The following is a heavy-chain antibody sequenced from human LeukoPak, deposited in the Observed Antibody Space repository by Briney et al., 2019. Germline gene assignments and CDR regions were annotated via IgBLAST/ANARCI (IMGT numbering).Heavy chain of an antibody. J-gene: IGHJ4*02. CDR1: GFTFSSYA. D-gene: IGHD6-19*01. CDR2: ISGSGGST. Sequence: PGGSLRLSCAASGFTFSSYAMSWVRQAPGKGLEWGSAISGSGGSTYYADSVKGRFTISRDNPKNTLYLQMNSLRAEDTAVYYCAKDKGYSSGWPFDYWGQGTLVTVSS. V-gene: IGHV3-23*01. CDR3: AKDKGYSSGWPFDY.